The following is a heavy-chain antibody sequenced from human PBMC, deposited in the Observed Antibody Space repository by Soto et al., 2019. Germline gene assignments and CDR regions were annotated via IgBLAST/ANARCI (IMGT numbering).Heavy chain of an antibody. CDR3: ERGDYYDSSGYYY. J-gene: IGHJ4*02. CDR2: IYYSGST. D-gene: IGHD3-22*01. Sequence: SETLSLTCTVSGGSISSYYWSWIRQPPGKGLEWIGYIYYSGSTNYNPSVKSRVTISVDTSKNQFSLKLSSVTAADTAVYYCERGDYYDSSGYYYWGQGTLVTVSS. CDR1: GGSISSYY. V-gene: IGHV4-59*01.